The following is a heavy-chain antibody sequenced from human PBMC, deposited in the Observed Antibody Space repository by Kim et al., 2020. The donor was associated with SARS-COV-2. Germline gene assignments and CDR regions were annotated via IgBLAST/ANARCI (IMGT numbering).Heavy chain of an antibody. D-gene: IGHD5-12*01. CDR2: IWYDGSNK. J-gene: IGHJ5*02. V-gene: IGHV3-33*06. CDR3: AKGDRGYSGVPPFDP. CDR1: GFTFSSYG. Sequence: GGSLRLSCAASGFTFSSYGMHWVRQAPGKGLEWVAVIWYDGSNKYYADSVKGRFTISRDNSKNTLYLQMNSLRAEDTAVYYCAKGDRGYSGVPPFDPWGQGTLVTVSS.